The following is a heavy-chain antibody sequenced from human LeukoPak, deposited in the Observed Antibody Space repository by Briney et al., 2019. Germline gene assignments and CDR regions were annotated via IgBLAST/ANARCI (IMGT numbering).Heavy chain of an antibody. CDR3: AKTSAGIRGGYFDY. CDR1: GFTFSSYA. Sequence: GSLRLSCAASGFTFSSYAMSWVRQAPGKGLKWVSLINDSGGNTYYADSVKGRFTISRDNSKNTLFLQMSSLRTEDTAVYYCAKTSAGIRGGYFDYWGQGTLVTVSS. D-gene: IGHD3-10*01. J-gene: IGHJ4*02. CDR2: INDSGGNT. V-gene: IGHV3-23*01.